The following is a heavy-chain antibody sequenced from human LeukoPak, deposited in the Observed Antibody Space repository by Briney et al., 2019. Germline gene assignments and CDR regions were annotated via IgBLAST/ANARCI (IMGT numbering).Heavy chain of an antibody. CDR1: GFTFSNYW. CDR3: ASGRQLGY. V-gene: IGHV3-7*01. J-gene: IGHJ4*02. D-gene: IGHD6-13*01. Sequence: GGSLRLSCAASGFTFSNYWMSWVRQAPGKGLELVANIKEDGSEKYYVDSVKGRFTISRDNARNSLYLQMNSVRAEDTAVYYCASGRQLGYWGQGTLVTVSS. CDR2: IKEDGSEK.